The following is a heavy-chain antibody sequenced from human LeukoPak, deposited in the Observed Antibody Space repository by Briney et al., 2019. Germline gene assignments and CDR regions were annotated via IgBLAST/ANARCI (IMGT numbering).Heavy chain of an antibody. D-gene: IGHD1-14*01. CDR1: GYTFSGYF. V-gene: IGHV1-2*06. CDR2: INPNSGDT. J-gene: IGHJ5*02. Sequence: ASVKVSCKASGYTFSGYFIHWVRQAPGQGLEWMGRINPNSGDTNHAQKFQGRVTMTRDTSISTAYIELSRLRSDDTAVYYCARVSSPLQYNWFDPWGQGTLVTVSS. CDR3: ARVSSPLQYNWFDP.